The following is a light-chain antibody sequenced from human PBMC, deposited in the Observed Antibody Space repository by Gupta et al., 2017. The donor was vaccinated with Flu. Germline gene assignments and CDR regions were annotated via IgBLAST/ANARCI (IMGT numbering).Light chain of an antibody. CDR1: SDFVSEFD. J-gene: IGLJ3*02. CDR2: ANR. V-gene: IGLV1-40*01. Sequence: SDFVSEFDAHPYLRLPGNAPKLLLYANRHRPSGVPDRISGSRSGTSASLAISWLQADDEGNYYCHSYSTSLTACVCGGGTKLTVL. CDR3: HSYSTSLTACV.